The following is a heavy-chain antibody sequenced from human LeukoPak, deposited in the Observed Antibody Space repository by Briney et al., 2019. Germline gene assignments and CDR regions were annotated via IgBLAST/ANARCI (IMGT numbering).Heavy chain of an antibody. Sequence: GGSLRLSCAASGFTFSDYYMSWIRQAPGKGLEGVSYISSSGSTIYYADSVKGRFTISRDNAKNSLYLQMNSLRAEDTAVYYCARDRTYYDILTGYYEGNWFDPWGQGTLVTVSS. J-gene: IGHJ5*02. CDR2: ISSSGSTI. CDR3: ARDRTYYDILTGYYEGNWFDP. V-gene: IGHV3-11*01. CDR1: GFTFSDYY. D-gene: IGHD3-9*01.